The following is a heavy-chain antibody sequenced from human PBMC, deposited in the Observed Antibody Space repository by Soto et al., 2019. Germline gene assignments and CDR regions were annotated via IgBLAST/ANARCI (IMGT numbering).Heavy chain of an antibody. CDR2: IHSIRSII. CDR1: GFTFSSHA. Sequence: EVQLVESGGGLVQPGGSLRLSCAVSGFTFSSHAMNWVRQAPGKGLEWVAYIHSIRSIIYYADSVKGRFTISRDNAKNSLYLQMDSLSDEATAVYYCARDARNADYDYWGQGTLVTVSS. V-gene: IGHV3-48*02. J-gene: IGHJ4*02. D-gene: IGHD3-16*01. CDR3: ARDARNADYDY.